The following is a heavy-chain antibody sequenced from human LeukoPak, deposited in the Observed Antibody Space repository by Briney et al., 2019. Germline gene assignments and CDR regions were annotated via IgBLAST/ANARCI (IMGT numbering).Heavy chain of an antibody. J-gene: IGHJ4*02. Sequence: SQTLSLTCAISGDSVSSNSAALNWIRQSPSRGLEWLVRTYYRSKWYNDYAVSVKSRITINPDTSKNQFSLQLNSVTPEDTAVYYCARDKFDSYGDFDYWGQGTLVTVSS. CDR1: GDSVSSNSAA. D-gene: IGHD5-18*01. V-gene: IGHV6-1*01. CDR3: ARDKFDSYGDFDY. CDR2: TYYRSKWYN.